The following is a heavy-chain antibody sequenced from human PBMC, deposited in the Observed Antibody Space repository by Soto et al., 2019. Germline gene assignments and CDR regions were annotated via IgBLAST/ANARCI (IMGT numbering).Heavy chain of an antibody. V-gene: IGHV4-59*08. CDR3: ARLYGSAIDY. D-gene: IGHD1-26*01. CDR2: IYYSGST. J-gene: IGHJ4*02. Sequence: QVQLQESGPGLVKPSETLSLTCTVSGGTISSWYWSWIRQPPGKGLEWIGYIYYSGSTNCNPSLKSRVTISVYTSKNQVSLKLSSVTAAATAVYYCARLYGSAIDYWGQGTLVTVSS. CDR1: GGTISSWY.